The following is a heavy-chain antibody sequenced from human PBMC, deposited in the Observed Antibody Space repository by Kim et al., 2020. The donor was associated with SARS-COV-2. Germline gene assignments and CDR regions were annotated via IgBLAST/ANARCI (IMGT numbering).Heavy chain of an antibody. V-gene: IGHV3-23*01. CDR2: ISGSGGST. CDR1: GFTFSSYA. D-gene: IGHD1-26*01. Sequence: GGSLRLSCAASGFTFSSYAMSWVRQAPGKGLEWVSAISGSGGSTYYADSVKGRFTISRDNSKNTLYLQMNSLRAEDTAVYYCAKGIVGATSYYYGMDVWGQGTTVTVSS. J-gene: IGHJ6*02. CDR3: AKGIVGATSYYYGMDV.